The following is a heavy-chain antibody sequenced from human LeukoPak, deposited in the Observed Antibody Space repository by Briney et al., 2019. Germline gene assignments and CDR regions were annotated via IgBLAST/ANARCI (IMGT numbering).Heavy chain of an antibody. CDR2: ISTSGGGI. V-gene: IGHV3-23*01. CDR3: ARDSGSYVLAN. Sequence: GGSLRLSCAASGFTFSNYAMSWVRQAPGKGLEWVSGISTSGGGIYYADSVKGRFTISRDNSMNTLYLQMYSLRADDTAVYYCARDSGSYVLANWGQGTLVTVSS. CDR1: GFTFSNYA. D-gene: IGHD1-26*01. J-gene: IGHJ4*02.